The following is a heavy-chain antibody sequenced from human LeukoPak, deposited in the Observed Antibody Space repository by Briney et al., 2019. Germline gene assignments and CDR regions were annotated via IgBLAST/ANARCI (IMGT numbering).Heavy chain of an antibody. D-gene: IGHD4/OR15-4a*01. CDR3: ARRKEVQTTFDY. CDR1: GFVFSNYW. V-gene: IGHV3-7*01. J-gene: IGHJ4*02. CDR2: IKEDGGET. Sequence: PGGSLRLSCVASGFVFSNYWMGWVRQAPGKGLEWVANIKEDGGETYYVDSVKGRFTISRDNAQNSLDLQMNSLRDEDTAVYYCARRKEVQTTFDYWGQGTLVTVSS.